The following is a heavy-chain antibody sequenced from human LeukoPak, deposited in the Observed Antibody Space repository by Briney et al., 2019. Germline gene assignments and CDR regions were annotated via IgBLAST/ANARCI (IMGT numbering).Heavy chain of an antibody. CDR2: ISSSGSTI. V-gene: IGHV3-48*03. CDR3: AKVSLNMVNDAFDI. Sequence: GGSLRLSCAASGFTFSSYEMNWVRQAPGKGLVWVSYISSSGSTIYYADSVKGRFTISRDNSKNTLYLHMNGLRAEDTAMYYCAKVSLNMVNDAFDIWGQGTMVSVSS. D-gene: IGHD4/OR15-4a*01. J-gene: IGHJ3*02. CDR1: GFTFSSYE.